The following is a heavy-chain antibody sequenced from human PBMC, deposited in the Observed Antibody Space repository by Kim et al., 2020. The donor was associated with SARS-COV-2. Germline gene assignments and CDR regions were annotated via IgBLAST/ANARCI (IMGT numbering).Heavy chain of an antibody. Sequence: GGSLRLSCAASGFTFSDYYMSWIRQAPGKGLEWVSYISSSSSYTNYADSVKGRFTISRDNAKNSLYLQMNSLRAEDTAVYYCARDSVVAAATPYYYGMDVWGQGTTVTVSS. J-gene: IGHJ6*02. CDR3: ARDSVVAAATPYYYGMDV. V-gene: IGHV3-11*06. CDR1: GFTFSDYY. CDR2: ISSSSSYT. D-gene: IGHD2-15*01.